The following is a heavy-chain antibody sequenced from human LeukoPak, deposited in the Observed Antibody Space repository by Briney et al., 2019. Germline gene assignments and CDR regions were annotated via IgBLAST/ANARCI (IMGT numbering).Heavy chain of an antibody. CDR2: IIPIFGTA. V-gene: IGHV1-69*06. CDR1: GGTFSSYA. D-gene: IGHD2-21*02. J-gene: IGHJ3*02. Sequence: GASVKVSCKASGGTFSSYAISWVRQAPGQGLEWMGGIIPIFGTANYAQKFQGRVTMTEDTSTDTAYMELSSLRSEDTAVYYCATVGGDCYPCWAFDIWGQGTMVTVSS. CDR3: ATVGGDCYPCWAFDI.